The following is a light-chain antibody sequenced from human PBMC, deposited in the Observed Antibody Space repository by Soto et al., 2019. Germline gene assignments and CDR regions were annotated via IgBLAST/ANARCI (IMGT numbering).Light chain of an antibody. CDR2: AAS. CDR1: QSISNY. Sequence: DIEMTQSPSSLSASVRDRVTISCRASQSISNYLAWYQQKPGKVPKLLIYAASTLQSGVPSRFSGSGSGTDFAVTISRQQPEDVATYYCQKYDSAPWTFGEGTKVEIK. V-gene: IGKV1-27*01. J-gene: IGKJ1*01. CDR3: QKYDSAPWT.